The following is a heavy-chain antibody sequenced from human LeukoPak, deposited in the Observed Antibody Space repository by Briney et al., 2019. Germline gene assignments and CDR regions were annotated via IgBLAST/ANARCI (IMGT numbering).Heavy chain of an antibody. J-gene: IGHJ6*03. CDR1: GYSFTSYW. CDR3: ARHEFVAVVPAAMREPYYYYYYMDV. CDR2: IYPGDSDT. D-gene: IGHD2-2*01. Sequence: LGESLKISCKGSGYSFTSYWIGWVRQMPGKGLEWMGIIYPGDSDTRYSPSFQGQVTISADKSISTAYLQWSSLKASDTAMYYCARHEFVAVVPAAMREPYYYYYYMDVWGKGTTVTVSS. V-gene: IGHV5-51*01.